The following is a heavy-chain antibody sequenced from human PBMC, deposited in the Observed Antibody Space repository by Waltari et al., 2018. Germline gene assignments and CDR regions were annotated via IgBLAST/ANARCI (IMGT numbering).Heavy chain of an antibody. Sequence: QVQLQQWGAGLLKPSETLSLTCAVYGGSFSGYYWRWIRQPPGQGLEWIGEINHSGSTNYNPSLKSRVTISVDTSKNQFSLKLSSVTAADTAVYYCARGRKDIVVVVAANFFPYWGQGTLVTVSS. J-gene: IGHJ4*02. D-gene: IGHD2-15*01. CDR3: ARGRKDIVVVVAANFFPY. CDR1: GGSFSGYY. CDR2: INHSGST. V-gene: IGHV4-34*01.